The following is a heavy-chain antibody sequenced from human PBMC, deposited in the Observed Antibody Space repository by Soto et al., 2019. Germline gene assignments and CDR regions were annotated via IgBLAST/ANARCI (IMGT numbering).Heavy chain of an antibody. Sequence: SQTLSLTCAISGDSVSSNSAAWNWIRQSPSRGLEWLGRTYYRSKWYNDYAVSVKSRITINPDTSKNQFSLQLNSGTPEDTVVYYCVREYNGSGSTYGMDVWDQGTTVTVSS. V-gene: IGHV6-1*01. J-gene: IGHJ6*02. CDR3: VREYNGSGSTYGMDV. CDR1: GDSVSSNSAA. CDR2: TYYRSKWYN. D-gene: IGHD3-10*01.